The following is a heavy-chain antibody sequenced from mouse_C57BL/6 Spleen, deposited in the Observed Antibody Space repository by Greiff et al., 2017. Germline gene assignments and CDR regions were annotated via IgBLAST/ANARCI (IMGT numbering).Heavy chain of an antibody. V-gene: IGHV5-17*01. CDR2: ISSGSSTI. Sequence: EVHLVESGGGLVKPGGSLKLSCAASGFTFSDYGMHWVRQAPEKGLEWVAYISSGSSTIYYADTVKGRFTISRDNAKNTLFLQMTSLRSEDTAMYYCAREERGRRGYYFDYWGQGTTLTVSS. CDR1: GFTFSDYG. D-gene: IGHD3-3*01. J-gene: IGHJ2*01. CDR3: AREERGRRGYYFDY.